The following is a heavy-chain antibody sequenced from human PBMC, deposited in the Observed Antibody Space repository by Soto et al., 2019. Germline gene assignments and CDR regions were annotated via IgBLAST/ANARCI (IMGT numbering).Heavy chain of an antibody. CDR1: GFTFSSYA. CDR2: ISGSGGST. J-gene: IGHJ4*02. V-gene: IGHV3-23*01. Sequence: GGSLRLSCAASGFTFSSYAMSWVRQAPGKGLEWVSAISGSGGSTYYADSVKGRFTISRDNSKNTLYLQMNSLRAEDTAVYYCAKDLDPVAYSSSSNIDYWGQGTLVTVSS. CDR3: AKDLDPVAYSSSSNIDY. D-gene: IGHD6-6*01.